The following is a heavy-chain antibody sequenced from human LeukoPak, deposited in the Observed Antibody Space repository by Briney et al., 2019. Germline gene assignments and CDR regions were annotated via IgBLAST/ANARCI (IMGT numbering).Heavy chain of an antibody. CDR2: IYNSGST. D-gene: IGHD6-13*01. V-gene: IGHV4-59*01. J-gene: IGHJ5*02. CDR3: ARDPGYSSSRSHWFDP. CDR1: GGSISSYY. Sequence: PSETLSLTCTVSGGSISSYYWSWIRQPPGKGLEWIGYIYNSGSTNYNPSLKSRATISVDTSKNQFSLKLSSVTAADTAVYYCARDPGYSSSRSHWFDPWGQGTLVTVSS.